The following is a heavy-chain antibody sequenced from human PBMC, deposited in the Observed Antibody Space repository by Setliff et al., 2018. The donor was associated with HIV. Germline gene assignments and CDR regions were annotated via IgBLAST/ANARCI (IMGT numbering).Heavy chain of an antibody. Sequence: ASVKVSCKVSGYTLTELSMHWVRQAPGKGLEWMGGFDPEDGETIYAQKFQGRVTMTEDTSTDTAYMELSSLRSEDTAVYYCATDVAVAGIEPGAWFDPWGQGTLVTVS. J-gene: IGHJ5*02. V-gene: IGHV1-24*01. CDR1: GYTLTELS. D-gene: IGHD6-19*01. CDR3: ATDVAVAGIEPGAWFDP. CDR2: FDPEDGET.